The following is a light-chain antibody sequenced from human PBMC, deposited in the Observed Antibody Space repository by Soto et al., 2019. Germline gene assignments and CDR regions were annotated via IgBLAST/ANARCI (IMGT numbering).Light chain of an antibody. V-gene: IGLV1-44*01. CDR2: GSD. J-gene: IGLJ2*01. CDR3: AAWDDSLFRPV. Sequence: QSVLTQPPSASGTPGQRVAISCSGTRSNIGSNPVNWFQQLPGTAPKLLIYGSDQRPSGVPDRFSGSKSGTSASLAISGLQSEDEADYHCAAWDDSLFRPVFGGGTKLTVL. CDR1: RSNIGSNP.